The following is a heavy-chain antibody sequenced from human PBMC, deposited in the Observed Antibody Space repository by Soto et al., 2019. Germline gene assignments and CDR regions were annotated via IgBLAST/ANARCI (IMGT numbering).Heavy chain of an antibody. CDR2: IIPIVGIA. Sequence: QVQLVQSGAEVKKPGSSVKVSCKASGGTFSSYIISWVRQAPGQGLEWMGRIIPIVGIANYAQRFQSRVTITADKSTSTAYMEMSSLRSEDTAVYYCARGGVAGFDPWGQGTLVTVSS. V-gene: IGHV1-69*02. J-gene: IGHJ5*02. CDR3: ARGGVAGFDP. D-gene: IGHD6-19*01. CDR1: GGTFSSYI.